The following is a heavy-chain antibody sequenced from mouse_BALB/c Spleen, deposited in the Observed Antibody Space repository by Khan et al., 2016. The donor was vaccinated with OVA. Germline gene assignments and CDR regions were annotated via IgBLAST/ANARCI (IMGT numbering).Heavy chain of an antibody. CDR3: ARNYGGDFDC. V-gene: IGHV3-2*02. Sequence: EVQLQESGPGLVKPSQSLSLTCTVSGFSITSDYAWNWIRQFPGNKLEWMGFISYSGNTNYNSSLKSRISITRDTSKNQFFLQLNSVTTGDTATYYCARNYGGDFDCWGQGTTLTVSS. CDR1: GFSITSDYA. CDR2: ISYSGNT. J-gene: IGHJ2*01. D-gene: IGHD1-1*02.